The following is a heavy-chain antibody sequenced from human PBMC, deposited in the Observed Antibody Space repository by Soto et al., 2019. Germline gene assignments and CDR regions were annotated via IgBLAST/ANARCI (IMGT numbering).Heavy chain of an antibody. J-gene: IGHJ6*02. V-gene: IGHV2-5*02. D-gene: IGHD2-21*02. CDR2: IYWDDDK. CDR3: IQSRCGGDCLQSYASYYYYGMDV. CDR1: AFSLSTGGVG. Sequence: QITLKESGPTLVKPTQTLTLTCTFSAFSLSTGGVGVGWIRQPPGKALEWLALIYWDDDKRYSPSLRSRLTLPKDTSKNQVVLTITNMDPVDTATYYCIQSRCGGDCLQSYASYYYYGMDVWGQGTTVTVSS.